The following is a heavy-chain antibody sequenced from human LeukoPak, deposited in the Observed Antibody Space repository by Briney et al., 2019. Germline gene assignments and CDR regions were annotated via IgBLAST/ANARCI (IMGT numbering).Heavy chain of an antibody. J-gene: IGHJ4*02. CDR1: GGSISSGDYY. V-gene: IGHV4-30-4*01. D-gene: IGHD2-2*01. CDR2: IYYSGST. CDR3: ARTAVVPGDIDYYFDY. Sequence: SQTLSLTCTVSGGSISSGDYYWSWIRQPPGKGLEWIGYIYYSGSTYYNPSLKSRVTISVDTSKNQFSLKLSSVTAADTAVYYCARTAVVPGDIDYYFDYWGQGTLVTVSS.